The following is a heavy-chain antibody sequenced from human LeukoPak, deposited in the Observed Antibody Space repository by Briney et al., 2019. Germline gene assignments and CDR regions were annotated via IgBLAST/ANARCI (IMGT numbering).Heavy chain of an antibody. Sequence: PSETLSLTCTVSGGSISSGGYYWSWIRQHPGKGLEWIGYIHYSGSTNYNPSLESRVTMSVDTSKNQFSLKLTSVTAADTALYYCARAGYRYGFRGNFDFWGHGTLVTVTS. CDR1: GGSISSGGYY. D-gene: IGHD5-18*01. J-gene: IGHJ4*01. CDR3: ARAGYRYGFRGNFDF. V-gene: IGHV4-61*08. CDR2: IHYSGST.